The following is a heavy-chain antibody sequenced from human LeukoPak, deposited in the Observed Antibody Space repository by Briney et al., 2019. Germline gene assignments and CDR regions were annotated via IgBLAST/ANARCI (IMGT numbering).Heavy chain of an antibody. Sequence: ASVKVSCKASGYTFTGYYMHWMRQAPGQGLEWMGWMNPNSGNTGYAQKFQGRVTMTRNTSISTAYMELSSLRSEDTAVYYCARGQWELPYYFDYWGQGTLVTVSS. CDR3: ARGQWELPYYFDY. D-gene: IGHD1-26*01. J-gene: IGHJ4*02. V-gene: IGHV1-8*02. CDR2: MNPNSGNT. CDR1: GYTFTGYY.